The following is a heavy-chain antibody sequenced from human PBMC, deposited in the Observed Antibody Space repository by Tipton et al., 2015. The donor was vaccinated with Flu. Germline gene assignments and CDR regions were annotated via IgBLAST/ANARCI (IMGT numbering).Heavy chain of an antibody. V-gene: IGHV4-38-2*01. CDR3: ARHPSSLGAFDI. D-gene: IGHD7-27*01. Sequence: LRLSCAVSGYSISSGYYWGWIRQPPGKGLEWIGSIYHSGSTYYNPSPKSRVTISVDTSKNQFSLKLSSVTAADTAVYYCARHPSSLGAFDIWGQGTMVTVSS. J-gene: IGHJ3*02. CDR2: IYHSGST. CDR1: GYSISSGYY.